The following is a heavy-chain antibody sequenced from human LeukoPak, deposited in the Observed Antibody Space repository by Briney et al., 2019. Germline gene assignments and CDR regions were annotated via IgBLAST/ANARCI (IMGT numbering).Heavy chain of an antibody. V-gene: IGHV4-34*01. Sequence: SETLSLTCAVYGGSFSGYYWSWIRQPPGKGLEWIGEINHSGSTNYNPSLKSRVTISVDTSKNQFSLKLSSVTAADTAVYYCARGRGIAVAGTGLAPLDYYGMDVWGQGTTVTVSS. D-gene: IGHD6-19*01. CDR3: ARGRGIAVAGTGLAPLDYYGMDV. CDR1: GGSFSGYY. CDR2: INHSGST. J-gene: IGHJ6*02.